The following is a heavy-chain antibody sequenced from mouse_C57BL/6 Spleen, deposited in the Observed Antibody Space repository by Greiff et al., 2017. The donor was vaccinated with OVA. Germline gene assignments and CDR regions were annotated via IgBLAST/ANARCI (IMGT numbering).Heavy chain of an antibody. CDR1: GFSFNTYA. J-gene: IGHJ4*01. CDR3: VRPDYYGSSYAMDY. D-gene: IGHD1-1*01. Sequence: DVKLQESGGGLVQPKGSLKLSCAASGFSFNTYAMNWVRQAPGKGLEWVARIRSKSNNYATYYADSVKDRFTISRDDSESMLYLQMNNLKTEDTAMYYCVRPDYYGSSYAMDYWGQGTSVTVSS. CDR2: IRSKSNNYAT. V-gene: IGHV10-1*01.